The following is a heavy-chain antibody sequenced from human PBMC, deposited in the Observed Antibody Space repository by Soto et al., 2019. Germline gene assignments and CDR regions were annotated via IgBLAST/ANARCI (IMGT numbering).Heavy chain of an antibody. Sequence: SLTCTVSGGSISSGGYYWGWIRQEPGKGLEWIGYIYHTGSTYYNPSLESRVIISVDTSKNQFSLSLSSVTAADTAVYYCARTADGYNYLNYWGQGTLVTSPQ. J-gene: IGHJ4*02. CDR2: IYHTGST. CDR3: ARTADGYNYLNY. V-gene: IGHV4-31*03. D-gene: IGHD5-12*01. CDR1: GGSISSGGYY.